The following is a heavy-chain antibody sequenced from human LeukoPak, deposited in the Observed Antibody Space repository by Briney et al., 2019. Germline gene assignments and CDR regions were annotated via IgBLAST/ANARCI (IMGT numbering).Heavy chain of an antibody. J-gene: IGHJ4*02. D-gene: IGHD3-10*01. Sequence: GGSLRLSCAASGFTFSSYAMHWVRQAPGKGLEWVAVISYDGSNKYYADSVKGRFTISRDNSKNTLYLQMNSLRAEDTAVYYCARDPRGKFGDYYGSGSLTWSYFDYWGQGTLVTVSS. V-gene: IGHV3-30*04. CDR2: ISYDGSNK. CDR1: GFTFSSYA. CDR3: ARDPRGKFGDYYGSGSLTWSYFDY.